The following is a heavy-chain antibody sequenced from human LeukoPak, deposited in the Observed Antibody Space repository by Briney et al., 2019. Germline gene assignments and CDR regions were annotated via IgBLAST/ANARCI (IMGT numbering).Heavy chain of an antibody. J-gene: IGHJ3*02. CDR2: ISAYNGNT. CDR1: GYTFTSYG. D-gene: IGHD1-26*01. Sequence: ASVKVSCKASGYTFTSYGISWVRQAPGQGLEWMGWISAYNGNTNYAQKLQGRVTMTTDTSTSTAYMELRSLRFDDTAVYYCAIQNEWELQGAFDIWGQGTMVTVSS. V-gene: IGHV1-18*01. CDR3: AIQNEWELQGAFDI.